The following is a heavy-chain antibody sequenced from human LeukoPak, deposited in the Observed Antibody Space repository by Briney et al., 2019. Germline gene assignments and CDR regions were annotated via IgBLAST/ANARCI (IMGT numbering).Heavy chain of an antibody. CDR3: VKGRTRADS. D-gene: IGHD3-3*01. J-gene: IGHJ4*02. Sequence: GSLRLSCTASGVTFNEYAMSWFRQAPGKGLEWVGFIRSKGSGGTIEYAASVKGRFTLSRDDSKSIVSLQMNSLQSEDTAVYYCVKGRTRADSWGQGTLVTVSS. CDR2: IRSKGSGGTI. CDR1: GVTFNEYA. V-gene: IGHV3-49*03.